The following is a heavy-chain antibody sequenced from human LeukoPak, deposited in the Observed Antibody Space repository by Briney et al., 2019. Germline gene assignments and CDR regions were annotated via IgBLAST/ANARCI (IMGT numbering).Heavy chain of an antibody. D-gene: IGHD3-9*01. V-gene: IGHV1-69*13. CDR2: TIPIFGTA. CDR1: GGTFSSYA. J-gene: IGHJ4*02. Sequence: ASVKVSCKASGGTFSSYAISWVRQAPGQGLEWMGGTIPIFGTANYAQKFQGRVTITADESTSTAYMELSSLRSEDTAVYYCARNYDILTGYYPLDYWGQGTLVTVSS. CDR3: ARNYDILTGYYPLDY.